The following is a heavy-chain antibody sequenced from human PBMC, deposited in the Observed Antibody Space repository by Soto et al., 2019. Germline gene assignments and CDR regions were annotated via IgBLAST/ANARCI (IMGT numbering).Heavy chain of an antibody. CDR1: GYTFRRYG. V-gene: IGHV1-18*04. CDR2: ISAYNGDT. D-gene: IGHD3-22*01. Sequence: ASVKVSCKASGYTFRRYGISWVRQAHGQGLEWVGWISAYNGDTHYAPKFQDRITLTTETSTDTAYMELRSLRLDDTAVYYCARDWSRYYDNSGLIWFYWGQGSLVTV. CDR3: ARDWSRYYDNSGLIWFY. J-gene: IGHJ4*02.